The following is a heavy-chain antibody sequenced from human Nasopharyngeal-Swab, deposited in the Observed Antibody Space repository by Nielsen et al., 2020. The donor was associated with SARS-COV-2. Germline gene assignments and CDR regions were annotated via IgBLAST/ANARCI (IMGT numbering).Heavy chain of an antibody. Sequence: WVRQAPGQGLEGMGWINPNSGGTNYGQKFQGRVTMNRDTSINTAYMELSRLRSDDTAVYYCARAPEMATIMGDVWGQGTQVTVSS. CDR2: INPNSGGT. V-gene: IGHV1-2*02. J-gene: IGHJ4*02. CDR3: ARAPEMATIMGDV. D-gene: IGHD5-24*01.